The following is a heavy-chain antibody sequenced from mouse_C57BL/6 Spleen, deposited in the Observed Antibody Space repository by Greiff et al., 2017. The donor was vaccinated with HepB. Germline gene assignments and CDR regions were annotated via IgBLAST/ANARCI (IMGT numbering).Heavy chain of an antibody. J-gene: IGHJ2*01. Sequence: VHVKQSGAELVKPGASVKLSCTASGFNIKDYYMHWVKQRTEQGLEWIGRIDPEDGETKYAPKFQGKATITADTSSNTAYLQLSSLTSEDTAVYYCARDYGSSYDYFDYWGQGTTLTVSS. CDR2: IDPEDGET. V-gene: IGHV14-2*01. CDR1: GFNIKDYY. CDR3: ARDYGSSYDYFDY. D-gene: IGHD1-1*01.